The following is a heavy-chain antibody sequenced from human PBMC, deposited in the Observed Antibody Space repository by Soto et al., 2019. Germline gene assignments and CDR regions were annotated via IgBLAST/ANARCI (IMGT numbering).Heavy chain of an antibody. CDR3: ARRHYILTGADAFDI. Sequence: QVQLQESGPGLVKPSQTLSLTCTVSGDSVSSDGYYWSWIRQHPGKVLEWIGDIYYSGSTSYHPSLKSRVTRSVDTAENRLSLRLNSVTAADTAVYYCARRHYILTGADAFDIWGQGTMVTVSS. V-gene: IGHV4-31*02. CDR1: GDSVSSDGYY. D-gene: IGHD3-9*01. CDR2: IYYSGST. J-gene: IGHJ3*02.